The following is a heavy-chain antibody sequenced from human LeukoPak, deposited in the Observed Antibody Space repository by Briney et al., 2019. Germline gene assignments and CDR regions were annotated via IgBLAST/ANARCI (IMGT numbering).Heavy chain of an antibody. CDR1: GFTFGDYA. V-gene: IGHV3-49*04. D-gene: IGHD3-3*01. J-gene: IGHJ4*02. CDR3: TRADDFWSIPFDY. CDR2: IRSKAYGGTT. Sequence: GGSLRLSCTASGFTFGDYAMSWVRQAPGKGLEWVGFIRSKAYGGTTGYAASVKGRFTISRDGSKSIAYLQMNILKTEDTAVYYCTRADDFWSIPFDYWGQGTLVTVSS.